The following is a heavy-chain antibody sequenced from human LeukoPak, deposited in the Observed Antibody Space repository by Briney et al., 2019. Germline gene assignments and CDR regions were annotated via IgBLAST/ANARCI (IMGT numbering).Heavy chain of an antibody. CDR3: ARVLKLHFWSGWFDP. D-gene: IGHD3-3*02. CDR2: INHSGST. CDR1: GGSFSGYY. Sequence: SEALSLTCAVYGGSFSGYYWSWIRQPPGKGLEWIGEINHSGSTNYNPCLKSRVTISVDTSKNQFSLKLSSVTAADTAVYYCARVLKLHFWSGWFDPWGQGTLVTVSS. V-gene: IGHV4-34*01. J-gene: IGHJ5*02.